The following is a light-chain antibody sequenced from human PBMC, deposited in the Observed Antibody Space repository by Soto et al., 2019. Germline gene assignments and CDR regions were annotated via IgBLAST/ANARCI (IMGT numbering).Light chain of an antibody. Sequence: MTQSPATLSVSPGERATLSCRASQSVGSNLAWYQHKPGQAPRLLIYGASTRATGIPARFSGSGSGTEFTLTISSLQSEDFTVYYCQQYNNWPAITFGQGTRLEIK. CDR1: QSVGSN. CDR3: QQYNNWPAIT. V-gene: IGKV3D-15*01. J-gene: IGKJ5*01. CDR2: GAS.